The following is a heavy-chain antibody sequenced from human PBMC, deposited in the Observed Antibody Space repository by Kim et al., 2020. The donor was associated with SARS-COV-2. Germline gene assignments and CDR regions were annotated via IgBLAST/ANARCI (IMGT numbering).Heavy chain of an antibody. V-gene: IGHV3-30-3*01. CDR2: ISYDGSEY. Sequence: GGSLRLSCAASGFTFSHYAMHWVRQAPGKGLEWVAAISYDGSEYNDADSVKGRFTISRDNSKNMLFLQMDSLTTEDTAVYYCSRDGQYYHSGTAGGAFDP. CDR1: GFTFSHYA. J-gene: IGHJ5*02. D-gene: IGHD3-10*01. CDR3: SRDGQYYHSGTAGGAFDP.